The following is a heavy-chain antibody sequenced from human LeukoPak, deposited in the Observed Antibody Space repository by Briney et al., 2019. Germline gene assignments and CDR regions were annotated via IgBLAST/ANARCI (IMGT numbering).Heavy chain of an antibody. CDR2: IKQDESEK. CDR1: GFTFSDYW. J-gene: IGHJ4*02. CDR3: GRDRGRVGATIT. Sequence: GGSLRLSRAAYGFTFSDYWMSWVRQAPGKGLEWVANIKQDESEKYYVDSVKGRFTISRDNAKNSLYLQMNSLRAEDTAVYYCGRDRGRVGATITWGQGTLVIVSS. V-gene: IGHV3-7*01. D-gene: IGHD1-26*01.